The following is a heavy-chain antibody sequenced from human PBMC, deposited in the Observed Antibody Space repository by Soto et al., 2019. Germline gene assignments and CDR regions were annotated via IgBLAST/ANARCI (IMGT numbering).Heavy chain of an antibody. CDR2: IWYDGSNK. Sequence: PGGSLRLSCAASGFTFSRYGMHWVRQDPGKGLEWVAVIWYDGSNKYYADSVKGRFTISRDNSKNTLYLQMNSLRAEDTAVYYCASGDSSGWYNYYYGMDVWGQGTTVTVSS. D-gene: IGHD6-19*01. J-gene: IGHJ6*02. CDR3: ASGDSSGWYNYYYGMDV. CDR1: GFTFSRYG. V-gene: IGHV3-33*01.